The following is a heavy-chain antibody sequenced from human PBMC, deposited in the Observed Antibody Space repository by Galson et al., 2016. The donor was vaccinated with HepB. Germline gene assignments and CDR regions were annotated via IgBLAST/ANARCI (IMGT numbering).Heavy chain of an antibody. J-gene: IGHJ4*02. V-gene: IGHV1-69*06. CDR3: ARDRPSHAQYYFDY. CDR2: IIPMFGTA. CDR1: EGTFSSYT. Sequence: SVKVSCKASEGTFSSYTITWVRQAPGQGLEWMGGIIPMFGTANYAQKLQGRVTITADKSTSTAYMELSSLRPEDTAVYYCARDRPSHAQYYFDYWGQGTLVTVSS.